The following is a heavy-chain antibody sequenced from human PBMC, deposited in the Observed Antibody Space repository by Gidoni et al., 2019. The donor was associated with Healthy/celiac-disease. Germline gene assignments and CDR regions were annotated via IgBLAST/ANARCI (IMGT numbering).Heavy chain of an antibody. CDR1: AGPLSRSSYY. V-gene: IGHV4-39*07. D-gene: IGHD3-3*01. Sequence: QLQLQESRPGRVKPSATLSLTCTVSAGPLSRSSYYWGWIRQPPGKGLEWIGSIYYSGSTYYNPSIKSRVTISVDTSKNQFSLKLSSVTAADTAVYYCARDGREDDFWSGYMCFDYWGQGTLVTVSS. CDR3: ARDGREDDFWSGYMCFDY. J-gene: IGHJ4*02. CDR2: IYYSGST.